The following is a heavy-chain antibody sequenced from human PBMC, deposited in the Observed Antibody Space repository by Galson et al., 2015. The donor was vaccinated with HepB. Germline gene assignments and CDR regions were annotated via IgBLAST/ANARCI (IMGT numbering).Heavy chain of an antibody. D-gene: IGHD2-21*01. CDR3: ARDQAVIGYGMDV. CDR1: GGSISSYY. CDR2: IYYSGST. V-gene: IGHV4-59*01. J-gene: IGHJ6*02. Sequence: LSLTCTVSGGSISSYYWSWIRQPPGEGLEWIGYIYYSGSTNYNPSLKSRVTISVDTSKNQFSLKLSSVTAADTAVYYCARDQAVIGYGMDVWGQGTTVTVSS.